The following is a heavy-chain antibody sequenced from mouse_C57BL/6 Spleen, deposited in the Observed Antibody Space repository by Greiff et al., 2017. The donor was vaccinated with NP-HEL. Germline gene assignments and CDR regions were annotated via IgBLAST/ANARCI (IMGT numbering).Heavy chain of an antibody. D-gene: IGHD2-3*01. CDR1: GYTFTDYY. CDR3: ARRAIYDGYYGFDY. CDR2: INPNNGGT. V-gene: IGHV1-26*01. J-gene: IGHJ2*01. Sequence: EVQLQQSGPELVKPGASVKISCKASGYTFTDYYMNWVKQSHGKSLEWIGDINPNNGGTSYNQKFKGKATLTVDKSSSTAYMELRSLTSEDSAVYYGARRAIYDGYYGFDYWGQGTTLTVSS.